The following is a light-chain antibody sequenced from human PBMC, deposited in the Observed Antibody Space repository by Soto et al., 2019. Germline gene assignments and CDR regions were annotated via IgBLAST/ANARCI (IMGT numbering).Light chain of an antibody. CDR1: QSVSSNY. Sequence: ELVLTQSPGTLSLSPGERATLSCRGSQSVSSNYLAWYQRKPGQAPRLLIYGAYSRATGIPNRLRGSGSVTDFTLTITRLEPEDVAVYDCQQYGSSPPTFGQGTKVEIK. J-gene: IGKJ1*01. V-gene: IGKV3-20*01. CDR3: QQYGSSPPT. CDR2: GAY.